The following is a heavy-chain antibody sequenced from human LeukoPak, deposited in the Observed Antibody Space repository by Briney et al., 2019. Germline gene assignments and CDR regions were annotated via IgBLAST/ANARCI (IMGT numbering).Heavy chain of an antibody. Sequence: ASVKVSCKASGYTFTGYYMHWVRQAPGQGLEWMGWINPNSGGTNYAQKFQGRVTMTRDTSISTAYMELSSLRSEDTAVYYCTRVSGGSDSAFDIWGQGTMVTVSS. CDR1: GYTFTGYY. CDR2: INPNSGGT. J-gene: IGHJ3*02. D-gene: IGHD3-10*01. V-gene: IGHV1-2*02. CDR3: TRVSGGSDSAFDI.